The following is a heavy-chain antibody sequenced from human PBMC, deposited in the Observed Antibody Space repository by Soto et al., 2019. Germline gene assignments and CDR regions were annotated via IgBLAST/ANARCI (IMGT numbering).Heavy chain of an antibody. CDR1: GFTFDGYA. CDR3: ARDQGGQSGNFIFDH. J-gene: IGHJ4*02. Sequence: PGGSLRLSCAASGFTFDGYAMSWIRQAPGKGLQWVSTIGGSGDGTYYADSVKGRFTISRDNAKNSLYLQMTSLRADDTAVYYCARDQGGQSGNFIFDHWGQGALVTVSS. CDR2: IGGSGDGT. D-gene: IGHD1-26*01. V-gene: IGHV3-23*01.